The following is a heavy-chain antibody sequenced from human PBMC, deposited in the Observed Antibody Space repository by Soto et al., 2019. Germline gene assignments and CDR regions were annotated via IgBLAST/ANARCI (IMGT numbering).Heavy chain of an antibody. V-gene: IGHV3-7*01. CDR3: ARNAR. D-gene: IGHD2-8*01. Sequence: GGSLRLSCAVPAFSCSGCWMSWVRQAPGRGPEWLANINEDGTVKYYEDSVRGRFTISIDNAKKSLFLQMNSLRGEDTAIYYYARNARWGQGILVTVSS. CDR1: AFSCSGCW. CDR2: INEDGTVK. J-gene: IGHJ1*01.